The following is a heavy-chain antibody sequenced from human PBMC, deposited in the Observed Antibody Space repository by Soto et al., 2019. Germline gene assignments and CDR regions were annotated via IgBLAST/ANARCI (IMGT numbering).Heavy chain of an antibody. J-gene: IGHJ6*02. D-gene: IGHD1-1*01. CDR3: ARARPTTTTGAAGRYYYYGMDV. CDR1: GYTFTSYD. V-gene: IGHV1-8*01. CDR2: MNPNSGTT. Sequence: ASVKVSCKASGYTFTSYDINWVRQATGQGLEWMGWMNPNSGTTGYAQKFQGRVTMTRNTSISTANMELSSLRSEDTAVYYCARARPTTTTGAAGRYYYYGMDVWGQGTTVTVSS.